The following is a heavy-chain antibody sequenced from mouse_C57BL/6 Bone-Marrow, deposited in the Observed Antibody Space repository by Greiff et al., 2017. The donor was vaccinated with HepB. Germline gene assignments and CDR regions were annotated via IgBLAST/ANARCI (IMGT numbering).Heavy chain of an antibody. J-gene: IGHJ2*01. D-gene: IGHD1-1*01. CDR3: TTYCGSSLFDD. CDR2: IVPENGDT. V-gene: IGHV14-4*01. Sequence: EVQLQQSGAELVRPGASVKLSCTASGFNIKDDYMHWVKQRPEQGLEWIGWIVPENGDTEYASKFQGKATITADTSSNTAYLQLSSLTSEDTAVYYCTTYCGSSLFDDWGKGTTLTVSS. CDR1: GFNIKDDY.